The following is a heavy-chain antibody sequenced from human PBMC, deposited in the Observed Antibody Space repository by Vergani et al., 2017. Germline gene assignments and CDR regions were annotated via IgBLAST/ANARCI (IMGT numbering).Heavy chain of an antibody. V-gene: IGHV4-61*02. D-gene: IGHD2-2*01. J-gene: IGHJ6*03. CDR1: GGSISSGSYY. Sequence: QVQLQESGPGLVKPSQTLSLTCTVSGGSISSGSYYWSWIRQPAGKGLEWIGRIYTSGSTNYNPSLKSRVTISIDTSKNQFSRKLSSVTAADTAVYYCAREDGVPAACYYMDVWGKGTTVTVSS. CDR2: IYTSGST. CDR3: AREDGVPAACYYMDV.